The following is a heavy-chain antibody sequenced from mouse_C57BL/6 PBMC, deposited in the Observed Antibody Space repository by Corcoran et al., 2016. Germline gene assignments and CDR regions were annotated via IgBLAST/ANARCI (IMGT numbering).Heavy chain of an antibody. Sequence: QVQLQQSGPELVKPGASVKISCKASGYSFTSYYIHWVKQRPGQGLEWIGWIYPGSGNTKYNEKFKGKATLTADTSSSTAYMQLSSLTSEDSAVYYCARSGDYGGYYAMDYWGQGTSVTVSS. CDR3: ARSGDYGGYYAMDY. J-gene: IGHJ4*01. V-gene: IGHV1-66*01. CDR1: GYSFTSYY. CDR2: IYPGSGNT. D-gene: IGHD2-4*01.